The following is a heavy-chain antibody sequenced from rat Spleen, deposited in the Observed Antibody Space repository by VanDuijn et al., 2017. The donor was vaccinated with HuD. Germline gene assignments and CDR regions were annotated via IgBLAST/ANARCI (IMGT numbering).Heavy chain of an antibody. CDR3: ATGLFPRAAIFAY. CDR2: IIYDGGRT. CDR1: GFTLSDYN. V-gene: IGHV5S10*01. D-gene: IGHD1-2*01. Sequence: EVQLVESGGGLVQPGRSLKLSCEVSGFTLSDYNMAWVRQAPRKGLEWVATIIYDGGRTYYRDSVKGRFTISRDNAESTLYLQMDSLRSEDTATYYCATGLFPRAAIFAYWGQGTLVTVSS. J-gene: IGHJ3*01.